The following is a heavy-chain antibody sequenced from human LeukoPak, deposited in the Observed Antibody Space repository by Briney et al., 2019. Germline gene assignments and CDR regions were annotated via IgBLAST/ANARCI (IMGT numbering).Heavy chain of an antibody. Sequence: PSETLSLTCTVSGGSISSYYWSWIRQPPGKGLEWIGYIYYSGSTNYNPSLKSRATISVDTSKNQFSLKLSSVTAADTAVYYCARLYSSSWYSWFDPWGQGTLVTVSS. CDR2: IYYSGST. V-gene: IGHV4-59*01. D-gene: IGHD6-13*01. CDR3: ARLYSSSWYSWFDP. CDR1: GGSISSYY. J-gene: IGHJ5*02.